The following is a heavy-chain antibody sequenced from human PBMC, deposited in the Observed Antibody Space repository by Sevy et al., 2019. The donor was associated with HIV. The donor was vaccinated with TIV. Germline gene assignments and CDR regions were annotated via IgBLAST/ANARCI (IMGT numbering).Heavy chain of an antibody. CDR1: GFTFSSYW. D-gene: IGHD3-3*01. Sequence: GGSLRLSCAASGFTFSSYWMHWVRQAPGKGLVWVSRINSDGSSTSYADSVKGRFTISRDNAKNTLYLQMNSLRAEDTAVYYCARSYHFWSGYFQTRYYYYGMDVWGQGTTVIVSS. V-gene: IGHV3-74*01. CDR2: INSDGSST. CDR3: ARSYHFWSGYFQTRYYYYGMDV. J-gene: IGHJ6*02.